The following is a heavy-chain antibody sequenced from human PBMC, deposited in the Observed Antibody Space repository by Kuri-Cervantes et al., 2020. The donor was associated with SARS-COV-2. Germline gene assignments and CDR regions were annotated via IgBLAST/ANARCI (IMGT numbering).Heavy chain of an antibody. CDR3: ARGLRWQQPHRNYYYYGMDV. CDR2: IYTSGST. J-gene: IGHJ6*02. Sequence: ESLKISCTVSGGSISSYYWSWIRQPAGKGLEWIGRIYTSGSTNYNPSLKSRVTMSVDTSKNQFSLKLSSVTAADTAVYYCARGLRWQQPHRNYYYYGMDVWGQGTTVTVSS. D-gene: IGHD5-24*01. CDR1: GGSISSYY. V-gene: IGHV4-4*07.